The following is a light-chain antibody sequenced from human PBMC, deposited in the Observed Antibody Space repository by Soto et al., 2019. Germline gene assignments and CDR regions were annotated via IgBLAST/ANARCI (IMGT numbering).Light chain of an antibody. J-gene: IGKJ2*01. CDR2: AAS. V-gene: IGKV3-20*01. CDR1: QSVGGNY. Sequence: EIVLTQSPGTLSLSPGERATLSCRASQSVGGNYLAWYQQKPGQAPRLLVYAASTRATGIPDRFSGSGSGTDFSLTIIRLEPEDFSVYYCQQYGSSLRTFGQGTKLEIK. CDR3: QQYGSSLRT.